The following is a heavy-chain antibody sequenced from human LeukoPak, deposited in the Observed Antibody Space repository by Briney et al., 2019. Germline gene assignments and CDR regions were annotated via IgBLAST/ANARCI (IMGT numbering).Heavy chain of an antibody. CDR3: AKDMNMGKTEWPDAFDI. D-gene: IGHD4/OR15-4a*01. J-gene: IGHJ3*02. V-gene: IGHV3-9*03. Sequence: GGSLRLSCAASGFTFDDYAMHWVRQAPGKGLEWVSGISWNSGSIGYADSVKGRFTISRDNAKNSLYLQMNSLRAEDMALYYCAKDMNMGKTEWPDAFDIWGQGTMVTVSS. CDR1: GFTFDDYA. CDR2: ISWNSGSI.